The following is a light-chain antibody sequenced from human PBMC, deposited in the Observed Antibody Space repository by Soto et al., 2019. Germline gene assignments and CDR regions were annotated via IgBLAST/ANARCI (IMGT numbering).Light chain of an antibody. Sequence: EIVMTQSPATLSVSAGERATLSCRASQSVCTNLAWFQQRPGQAPRILIHGASTRATGIPARFSGSGSATDFTLTISSLQSEDFAVYYCQQYNNWPYTFGPGTRLEIK. CDR1: QSVCTN. V-gene: IGKV3-15*01. CDR3: QQYNNWPYT. CDR2: GAS. J-gene: IGKJ2*01.